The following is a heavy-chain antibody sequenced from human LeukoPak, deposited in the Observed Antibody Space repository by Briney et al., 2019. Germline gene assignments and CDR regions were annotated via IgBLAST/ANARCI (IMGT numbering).Heavy chain of an antibody. D-gene: IGHD4/OR15-4a*01. Sequence: PGGSLRLSCAASGFTFSSYAMHWVRQVPGEGLVWVSRINFDGSSTNYADSVKGRFTISRDNAKNTLYLQMSSLRVEDTAVYSCARANNFDYWGQGTLVTVSS. CDR2: INFDGSST. V-gene: IGHV3-74*01. J-gene: IGHJ4*02. CDR1: GFTFSSYA. CDR3: ARANNFDY.